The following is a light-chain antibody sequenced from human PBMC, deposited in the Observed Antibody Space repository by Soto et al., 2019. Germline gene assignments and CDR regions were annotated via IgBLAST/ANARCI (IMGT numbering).Light chain of an antibody. CDR1: SSNIGSNY. CDR2: SNN. J-gene: IGLJ1*01. Sequence: VLSQAASASGTPGQRVTISCSGSSSNIGSNYVYWYQQLPGTAPKLLIYSNNQRPSGVPDRFSGSKSGTSASLAISGLRSEDEADYYCAAWDDSLSGPVYVFGTGTKVTVL. V-gene: IGLV1-47*02. CDR3: AAWDDSLSGPVYV.